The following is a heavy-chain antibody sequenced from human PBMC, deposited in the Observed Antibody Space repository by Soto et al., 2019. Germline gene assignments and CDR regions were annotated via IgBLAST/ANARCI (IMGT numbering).Heavy chain of an antibody. CDR1: GFTFSSYG. V-gene: IGHV3-33*01. CDR2: IWYDGSSK. CDR3: ARDRVVYRPDNFDY. D-gene: IGHD2-8*02. J-gene: IGHJ4*02. Sequence: QVQLVESGGGVVQPGRSLRLSCTASGFTFSSYGMHWVRQAPGKGLEWVSVIWYDGSSKYYADSVNGRFTASRDNXXNTLFLQMNSLSAEDTAVYYCARDRVVYRPDNFDYWGQGTLVTVSS.